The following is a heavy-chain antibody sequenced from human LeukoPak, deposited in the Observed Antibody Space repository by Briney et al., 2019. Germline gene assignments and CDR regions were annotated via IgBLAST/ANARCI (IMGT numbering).Heavy chain of an antibody. CDR3: ASWYYDILTGSPLNDY. V-gene: IGHV4-59*01. CDR2: IYYSGST. Sequence: SETLSLTCTVSGGSISSYYWSWIRQPPGKGLEWIGYIYYSGSTNYNPPLKSRVTISVDTSKNQFSLKLSSVTAADTAVYYCASWYYDILTGSPLNDYWGQGTLVTVSS. J-gene: IGHJ4*02. D-gene: IGHD3-9*01. CDR1: GGSISSYY.